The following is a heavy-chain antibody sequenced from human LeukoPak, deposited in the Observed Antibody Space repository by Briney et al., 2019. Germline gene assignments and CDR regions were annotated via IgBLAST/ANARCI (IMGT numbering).Heavy chain of an antibody. V-gene: IGHV3-15*01. Sequence: GGSLRLSCAASGFTFSSCAMSWVRQAPGKGLEWVGRIKSKTDGGTTDYAAPVKGRFTISRDDSKNTLYLQMNSLKTEDTAVYYCTTSLIAAAIDYWGQGTLVTVSS. CDR1: GFTFSSCA. CDR2: IKSKTDGGTT. CDR3: TTSLIAAAIDY. D-gene: IGHD6-13*01. J-gene: IGHJ4*02.